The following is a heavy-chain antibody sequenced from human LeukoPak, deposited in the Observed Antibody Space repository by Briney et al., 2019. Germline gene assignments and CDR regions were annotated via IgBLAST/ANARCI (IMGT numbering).Heavy chain of an antibody. CDR2: ISGSGGST. Sequence: GGSLRLSCAASGFTFSNTYLTWVRQAPGKGLEWVSAISGSGGSTYYADSVKGRFTISRDNSKNTLYLQMNSLRAEDTAVYYCAKDDHQYSSSPGVRGFFYWGQGTLVTVSS. D-gene: IGHD6-6*01. CDR1: GFTFSNTY. CDR3: AKDDHQYSSSPGVRGFFY. V-gene: IGHV3-23*01. J-gene: IGHJ4*02.